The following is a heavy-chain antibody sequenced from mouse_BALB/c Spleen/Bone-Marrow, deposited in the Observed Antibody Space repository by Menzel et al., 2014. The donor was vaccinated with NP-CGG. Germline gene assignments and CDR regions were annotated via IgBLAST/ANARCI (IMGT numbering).Heavy chain of an antibody. Sequence: LQESGPELVKPGASVKMSCKASGYTFTSYVLHWVKQKPGQGLEWIGYINPYNDGSKYNEKFKGKATLTSDKSSSTAYMELSSLTSKDSAVYYCARTTVVDIYWYFDVWGAGTTVTVSS. J-gene: IGHJ1*01. V-gene: IGHV1-14*01. CDR2: INPYNDGS. CDR3: ARTTVVDIYWYFDV. D-gene: IGHD1-1*01. CDR1: GYTFTSYV.